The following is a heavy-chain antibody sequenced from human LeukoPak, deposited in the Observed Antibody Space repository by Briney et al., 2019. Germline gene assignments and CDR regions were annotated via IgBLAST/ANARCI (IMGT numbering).Heavy chain of an antibody. CDR3: ARDHAAGWELPLNWFDP. J-gene: IGHJ5*02. CDR2: INPNSGGT. Sequence: ASVKVSCKASGYTFTVYYMHWVRQAPGQGLEWMGWINPNSGGTNYAQKFQGRVTMTRDTSISTAYMELSRLRSDDTAVYYCARDHAAGWELPLNWFDPWGQGTLVTVSS. V-gene: IGHV1-2*02. D-gene: IGHD1-26*01. CDR1: GYTFTVYY.